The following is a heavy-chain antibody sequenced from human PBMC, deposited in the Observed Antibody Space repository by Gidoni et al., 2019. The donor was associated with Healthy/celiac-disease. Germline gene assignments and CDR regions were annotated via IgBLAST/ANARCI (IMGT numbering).Heavy chain of an antibody. J-gene: IGHJ6*02. CDR3: ARDPSSIAARYGMDV. CDR1: GFTFSSYS. Sequence: EVQLLASGVGLLKPGGSLRLSCAPSGFTFSSYSMNWVRQAPGKGLEWVSYISSSSSYIYDADAVKGRFTISRDNAKNSLYRQMNSLRAEDTAVYYCARDPSSIAARYGMDVWGHGTTVTVSS. CDR2: ISSSSSYI. V-gene: IGHV3-21*01. D-gene: IGHD6-6*01.